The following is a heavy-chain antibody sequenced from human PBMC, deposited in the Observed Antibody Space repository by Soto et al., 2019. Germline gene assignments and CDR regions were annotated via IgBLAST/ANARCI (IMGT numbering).Heavy chain of an antibody. CDR2: ISGSGGST. D-gene: IGHD3-22*01. CDR3: VKVSYYYDSSGYYYFDY. V-gene: IGHV3-23*01. CDR1: GFTFSSYA. J-gene: IGHJ4*02. Sequence: GGSLRLSCAASGFTFSSYAMSWVRQAPGKGLEWVSAISGSGGSTYYADSVKGRFTISRDNSKNTLYLQMNSLRAEDTAVYYCVKVSYYYDSSGYYYFDYWGQGTLVTVSS.